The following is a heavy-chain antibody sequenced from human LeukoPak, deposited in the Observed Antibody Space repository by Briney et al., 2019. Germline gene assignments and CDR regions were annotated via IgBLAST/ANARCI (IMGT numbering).Heavy chain of an antibody. D-gene: IGHD3-9*01. Sequence: SETLSLTCNVSGASMSNYYWVWIRQPPGKGLEWIGSIYHSGTTYSGSTYYNPSLKSRVTISVDTSKNQFSLKLSSVTAADTAVYYCARGLNTVRYFDWFTPSRAYFQHWGQGTLVTVSS. CDR3: ARGLNTVRYFDWFTPSRAYFQH. CDR1: GASMSNYY. CDR2: IYHSGTTYSGST. J-gene: IGHJ1*01. V-gene: IGHV4-39*07.